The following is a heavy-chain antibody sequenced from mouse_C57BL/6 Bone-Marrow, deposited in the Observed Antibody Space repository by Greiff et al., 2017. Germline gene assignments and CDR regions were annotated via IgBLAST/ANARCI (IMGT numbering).Heavy chain of an antibody. CDR3: AREGNLLLRPYFDY. Sequence: VQLQQSGAELARPGASVKLSCKASGYTFTSYGISWVKQRTGQGLEWIGEIYPRSGNTYYNEKFKGKATLTADNSSSTAYMELRSLTSEDSAVYFCAREGNLLLRPYFDYWGQGTTLTVSS. J-gene: IGHJ2*01. CDR1: GYTFTSYG. CDR2: IYPRSGNT. V-gene: IGHV1-81*01. D-gene: IGHD1-1*01.